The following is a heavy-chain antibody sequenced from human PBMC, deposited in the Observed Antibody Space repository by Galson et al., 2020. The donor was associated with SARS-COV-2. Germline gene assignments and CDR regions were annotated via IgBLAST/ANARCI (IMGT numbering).Heavy chain of an antibody. J-gene: IGHJ5*01. CDR1: GFSFSNFD. V-gene: IGHV3-23*01. D-gene: IGHD5-18*01. CDR2: VSRSGPGT. Sequence: GESLKISCAASGFSFSNFDMSWVRQAPGKGLEWVSTVSRSGPGTFYADSVKGRFTISRDNFKNTLSLQMTSLRADDTALSYCAKDPGYSYRTYFYSCGQGTLVTVSS. CDR3: AKDPGYSYRTYFYS.